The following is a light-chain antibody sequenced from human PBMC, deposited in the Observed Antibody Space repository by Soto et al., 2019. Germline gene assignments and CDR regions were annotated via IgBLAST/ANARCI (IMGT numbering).Light chain of an antibody. J-gene: IGKJ1*01. Sequence: EIVLTQSPGTLSLSPGERATLSCRASQSVSSSYLAWYQQKPGQAPRLLIYGASSRATGIPDRFSGSGSGTDFNLTISRLEPDDFAVYYRQQYGSSPTLTFGQGTKVEIK. CDR2: GAS. CDR1: QSVSSSY. CDR3: QQYGSSPTLT. V-gene: IGKV3-20*01.